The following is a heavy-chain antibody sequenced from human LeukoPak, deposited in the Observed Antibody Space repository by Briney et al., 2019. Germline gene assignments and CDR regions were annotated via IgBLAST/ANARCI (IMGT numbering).Heavy chain of an antibody. CDR3: ARSERGYFLFDY. CDR1: GGSISSYY. D-gene: IGHD2/OR15-2a*01. CDR2: IYYSGST. Sequence: PSETLSLTCTVSGGSISSYYRSWIRQPPGKGLEWIGYIYYSGSTNYNPSLKSRVTISVDTSKNQFSLKLSSVTAADTAVYYCARSERGYFLFDYWGQGTLVTVSS. V-gene: IGHV4-59*08. J-gene: IGHJ4*02.